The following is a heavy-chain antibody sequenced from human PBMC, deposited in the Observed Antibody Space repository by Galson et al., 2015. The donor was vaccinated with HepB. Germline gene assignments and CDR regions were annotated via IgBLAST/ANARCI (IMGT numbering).Heavy chain of an antibody. J-gene: IGHJ4*02. V-gene: IGHV1-18*01. CDR3: ARREPPLYSSSWFPFDY. D-gene: IGHD6-13*01. CDR2: ISAYNGNT. CDR1: GYTFTSYG. Sequence: SVKVSCKASGYTFTSYGISWVRQAPGQGLEWMGWISAYNGNTNYAQKLQGRVTMTTDTSTSTAYMELRSLRSDDTAVYYCARREPPLYSSSWFPFDYWGQGTLVTVSS.